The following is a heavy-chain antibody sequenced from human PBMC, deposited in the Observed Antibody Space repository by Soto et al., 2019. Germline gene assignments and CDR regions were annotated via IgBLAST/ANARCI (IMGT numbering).Heavy chain of an antibody. CDR3: ARADKLRFLATYYGMDV. Sequence: ASVKVSCKASGYSFTDYDINWVRQAPGQGLEWMGWINPNSGGTNYAQKFQGWVTMTRDTSISTAYMELSRLRSDDTAVYYCARADKLRFLATYYGMDVWGQGTTVTVSS. D-gene: IGHD3-3*01. J-gene: IGHJ6*02. CDR1: GYSFTDYD. V-gene: IGHV1-2*04. CDR2: INPNSGGT.